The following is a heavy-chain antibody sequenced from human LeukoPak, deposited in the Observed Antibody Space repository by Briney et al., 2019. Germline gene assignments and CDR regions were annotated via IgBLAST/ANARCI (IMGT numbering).Heavy chain of an antibody. Sequence: GGSLRLSCAASGFTFNNYAMSWVRRAPGKGLEWVSAISGSGGSTYYADSVKGRFTISRDNSKNTLYLQMNSLRAEDTAVYYCAKGGWNYVKSVFDYWGQGTLVTVSS. CDR1: GFTFNNYA. CDR3: AKGGWNYVKSVFDY. V-gene: IGHV3-23*01. D-gene: IGHD1-7*01. J-gene: IGHJ4*02. CDR2: ISGSGGST.